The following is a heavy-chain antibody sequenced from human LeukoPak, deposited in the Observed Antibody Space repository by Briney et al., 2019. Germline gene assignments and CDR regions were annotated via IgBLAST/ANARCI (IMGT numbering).Heavy chain of an antibody. V-gene: IGHV4-4*07. D-gene: IGHD2-21*02. CDR1: GGSISSYY. Sequence: PSETLSLTCTVSGGSISSYYWSWIRQPAGKGLEWIGRIYTSGSTNYNPSLKSRVTISVDTSKNQFSLKLSSVTAADTAVYYCARQYCGGDCYLIDYWGQGTLVTVSS. CDR3: ARQYCGGDCYLIDY. J-gene: IGHJ4*02. CDR2: IYTSGST.